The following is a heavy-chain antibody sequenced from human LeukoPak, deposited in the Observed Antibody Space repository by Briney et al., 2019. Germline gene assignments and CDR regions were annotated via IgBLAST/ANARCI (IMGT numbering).Heavy chain of an antibody. CDR1: GFTFDDYA. D-gene: IGHD2-21*02. CDR3: AKGWSAYCGGDCSAFDI. CDR2: ISWNSGSI. J-gene: IGHJ3*02. V-gene: IGHV3-9*01. Sequence: GGSLRLSCAASGFTFDDYAMHWVRQAPGKGLEWVSGISWNSGSIGYADSVKGRFTISRDNAKNSLYLQMNSLRAEDTALYYCAKGWSAYCGGDCSAFDIWGQGTMVTVSS.